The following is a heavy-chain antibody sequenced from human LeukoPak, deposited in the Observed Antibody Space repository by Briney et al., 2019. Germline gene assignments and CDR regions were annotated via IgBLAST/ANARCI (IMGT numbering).Heavy chain of an antibody. D-gene: IGHD2-2*01. CDR1: GYTFTSYG. CDR3: ARDRYNIVVVPDANYYYYYGMDV. V-gene: IGHV7-4-1*02. J-gene: IGHJ6*02. Sequence: ASVKVSCKASGYTFTSYGISWVRQAPGQGLEWMGWINTNTGNPTYAQGFTGRFVFSLDTSVSTAYLQISSLKAEDTAVYYCARDRYNIVVVPDANYYYYYGMDVWGQGTTVTVSS. CDR2: INTNTGNP.